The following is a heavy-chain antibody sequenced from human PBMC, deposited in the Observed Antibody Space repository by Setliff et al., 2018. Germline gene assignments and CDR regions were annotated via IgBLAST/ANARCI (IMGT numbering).Heavy chain of an antibody. Sequence: SETLSLTCTVSGGSISDNSYYWGWIRQPPGKELEWIGGISHSANKYYNPSFRTGVTISVDMSKNQFSLSLTSVTAADTAVYYCAREGFYCTNGVCYRPFDYWGQGTLVTVSS. D-gene: IGHD2-8*01. CDR2: ISHSANK. J-gene: IGHJ4*02. V-gene: IGHV4-39*02. CDR1: GGSISDNSYY. CDR3: AREGFYCTNGVCYRPFDY.